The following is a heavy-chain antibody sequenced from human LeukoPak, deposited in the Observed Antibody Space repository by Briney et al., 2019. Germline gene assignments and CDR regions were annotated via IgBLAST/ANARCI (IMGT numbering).Heavy chain of an antibody. Sequence: PGGSLRLSCAASGFTLSNYWMHWVRQAPGRGLVWVSRTNTDGSSTSYADSVKGRFTISRDNAKNSLYLQMDSLRAEDTAVYYCASPFSYYNDGSGYHPYGMDVWGQGTTVTVSS. V-gene: IGHV3-74*01. CDR1: GFTLSNYW. D-gene: IGHD3-22*01. CDR3: ASPFSYYNDGSGYHPYGMDV. CDR2: TNTDGSST. J-gene: IGHJ6*02.